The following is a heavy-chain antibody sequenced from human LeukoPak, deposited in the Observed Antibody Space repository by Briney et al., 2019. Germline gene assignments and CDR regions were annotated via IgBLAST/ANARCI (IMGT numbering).Heavy chain of an antibody. D-gene: IGHD1-26*01. Sequence: GGSLRLSCAASGFTSSNIGMHWVRQARGKGMGWVAFIRYDGSNKFYEDSVKGRFTISRDNSKNTLYLQINNLRAEDTAVYYCAKVHYRDAFDIWGQGTMVTVSS. CDR3: AKVHYRDAFDI. CDR2: IRYDGSNK. CDR1: GFTSSNIG. J-gene: IGHJ3*02. V-gene: IGHV3-30*02.